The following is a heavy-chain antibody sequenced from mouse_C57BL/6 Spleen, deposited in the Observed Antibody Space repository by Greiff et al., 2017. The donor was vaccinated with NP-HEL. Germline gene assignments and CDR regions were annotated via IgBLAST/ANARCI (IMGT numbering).Heavy chain of an antibody. Sequence: EVQLQQSGPELVKPGASVKISCKASGYSFTDYNMNWVKQSNGKSLEWIGVINPNYGTTSYNQKFKGKATLTVDQSSSTAYMQLNSLTSEDSAVYYGASPYYRNYEGFAYWGQGTLVTVSA. J-gene: IGHJ3*01. CDR2: INPNYGTT. CDR1: GYSFTDYN. CDR3: ASPYYRNYEGFAY. V-gene: IGHV1-39*01. D-gene: IGHD2-5*01.